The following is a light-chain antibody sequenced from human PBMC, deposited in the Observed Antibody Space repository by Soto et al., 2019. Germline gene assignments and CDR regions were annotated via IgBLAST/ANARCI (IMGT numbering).Light chain of an antibody. CDR3: QQHSNWPLT. CDR2: GAS. Sequence: IVMTQSPATLSVSPGERANLSCRASQSVGTKLAWYQQTPGQAPRLLIYGASNRATGVPARISGSVSGTEFTLTIASLQSEDFAVYYCQQHSNWPLTFGGGTTVEIK. J-gene: IGKJ4*01. CDR1: QSVGTK. V-gene: IGKV3-15*01.